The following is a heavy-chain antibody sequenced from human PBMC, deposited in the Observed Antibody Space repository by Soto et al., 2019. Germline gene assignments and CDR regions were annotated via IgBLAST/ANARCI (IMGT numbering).Heavy chain of an antibody. J-gene: IGHJ4*02. Sequence: SETLSLTCTVSGDSISSFYWTWIRQPPGKGLEWVGYIFSSGSINYNPSLKSRVTISVDTSENQFSLKLTSVTAADTAVYYCARVGYCSSTPCWPIGYFEYWGQGTLVTVSS. CDR3: ARVGYCSSTPCWPIGYFEY. CDR2: IFSSGSI. CDR1: GDSISSFY. D-gene: IGHD2-2*01. V-gene: IGHV4-59*01.